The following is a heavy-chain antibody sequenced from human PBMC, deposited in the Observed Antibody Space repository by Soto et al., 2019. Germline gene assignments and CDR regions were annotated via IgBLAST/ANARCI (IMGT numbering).Heavy chain of an antibody. J-gene: IGHJ5*02. CDR1: GGSISSGGYS. Sequence: SETLSLTCAVSGGSISSGGYSWSWIRQPPGKGLEWIGYIYHSGSTYYNPSLKSRVTISVDRSKNQFSLKLSSVTAADTAVYYCAREGRGSSSSSNWFDPWGQGTLVTVSS. CDR3: AREGRGSSSSSNWFDP. D-gene: IGHD6-6*01. V-gene: IGHV4-30-2*01. CDR2: IYHSGST.